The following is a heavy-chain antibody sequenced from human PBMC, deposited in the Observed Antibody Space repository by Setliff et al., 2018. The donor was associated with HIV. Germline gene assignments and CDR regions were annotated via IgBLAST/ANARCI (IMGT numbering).Heavy chain of an antibody. Sequence: SGPTLVNPPASVKVSCKAPGDTFTTYFMHWVRQAPGQGLEWMGIINLSSGATTYAQRFQGRVTMTSDTSTSTVYMELSSLTSEDTAVYYCARDRSSGWSFYYGMDVWGQGTTVTVSS. V-gene: IGHV1-46*01. J-gene: IGHJ6*02. CDR2: INLSSGAT. CDR3: ARDRSSGWSFYYGMDV. CDR1: GDTFTTYF. D-gene: IGHD6-19*01.